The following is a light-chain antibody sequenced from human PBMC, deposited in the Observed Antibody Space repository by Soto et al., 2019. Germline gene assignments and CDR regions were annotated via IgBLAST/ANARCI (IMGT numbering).Light chain of an antibody. CDR1: LSVTSN. CDR3: QQDNNWPRT. Sequence: EIVMTQSPATLSVSPGGRATLSCRASLSVTSNLAWYQQKPGQAPRLLIYGASTRATGIPARFSGSGSGTEFTLTISSLQSEDFAVYYCQQDNNWPRTFGQGTKVDIK. CDR2: GAS. V-gene: IGKV3-15*01. J-gene: IGKJ1*01.